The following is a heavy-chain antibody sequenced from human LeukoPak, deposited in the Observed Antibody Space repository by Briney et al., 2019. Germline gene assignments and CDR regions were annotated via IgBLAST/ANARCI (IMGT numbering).Heavy chain of an antibody. D-gene: IGHD2-15*01. CDR1: GYTFTGYY. Sequence: ASVKVSCKASGYTFTGYYMHWVRQAPGQGLEWMGWINPNSGGTNYAQKFQGRVTMTRDTSISTAYMELSRLRSDDTAVYYCARELVDHYYGMDVWGQGTTVTVS. J-gene: IGHJ6*02. CDR2: INPNSGGT. CDR3: ARELVDHYYGMDV. V-gene: IGHV1-2*02.